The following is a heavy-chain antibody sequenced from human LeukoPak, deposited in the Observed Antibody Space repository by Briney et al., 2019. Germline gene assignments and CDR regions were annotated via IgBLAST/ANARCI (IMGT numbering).Heavy chain of an antibody. J-gene: IGHJ4*02. Sequence: EGSLRLSCVASGFTFSSYAMSWVRQAPGKGLEWVSGITDSGFTTFYANSVKGRFTISRDNSKNTLYLQMNSLRAEDTAVYYCANAGFCSSTTCYNPFDHWGQGTLVTVSS. CDR2: ITDSGFTT. CDR1: GFTFSSYA. CDR3: ANAGFCSSTTCYNPFDH. V-gene: IGHV3-23*01. D-gene: IGHD2-2*02.